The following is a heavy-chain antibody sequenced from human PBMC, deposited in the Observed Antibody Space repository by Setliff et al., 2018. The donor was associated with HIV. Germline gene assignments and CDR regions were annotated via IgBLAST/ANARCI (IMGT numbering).Heavy chain of an antibody. CDR3: ARLLPGDYYGSGSYFDY. D-gene: IGHD3-10*01. CDR1: GYSISSGYY. CDR2: IHQSGST. Sequence: ASETLSLTCTVSGYSISSGYYWDWLRQPPGKGLEWIGSIHQSGSTYYNPSLTSRVTISVDTSKNQFSLKLNSVTAADTAVYYCARLLPGDYYGSGSYFDYWGQGTLVTVS. V-gene: IGHV4-38-2*02. J-gene: IGHJ4*02.